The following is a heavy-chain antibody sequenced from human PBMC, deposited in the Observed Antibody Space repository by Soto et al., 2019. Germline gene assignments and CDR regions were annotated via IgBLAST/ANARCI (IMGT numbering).Heavy chain of an antibody. Sequence: QVQLVQSGAEVKNPGASVKVSCKASGYTFTRYGIGWARQAPGQGLEWMGWINTYNGNTNYAQNVQGRVTLTTDTAKSTACMEMRSLRSNDTAIYYCAMVDVDVTPSPQDVWGQGTTVIVSS. V-gene: IGHV1-18*01. CDR2: INTYNGNT. CDR1: GYTFTRYG. CDR3: AMVDVDVTPSPQDV. J-gene: IGHJ6*02. D-gene: IGHD2-2*03.